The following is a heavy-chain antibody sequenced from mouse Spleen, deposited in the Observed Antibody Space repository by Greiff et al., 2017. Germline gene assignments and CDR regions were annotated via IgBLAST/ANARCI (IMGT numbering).Heavy chain of an antibody. Sequence: EVKLMESGGGLVQPGGSRKLSCAASGFTFSSFGMHWVRQAPEKGLEWVAYISSGSSTIYYADTVKGRFTISRDNPKNTLFLQMTSLRSEDTAMYYCARGYGSSWYFDVWGAGTTVTVSS. J-gene: IGHJ1*01. CDR2: ISSGSSTI. D-gene: IGHD1-1*01. CDR1: GFTFSSFG. V-gene: IGHV5-17*02. CDR3: ARGYGSSWYFDV.